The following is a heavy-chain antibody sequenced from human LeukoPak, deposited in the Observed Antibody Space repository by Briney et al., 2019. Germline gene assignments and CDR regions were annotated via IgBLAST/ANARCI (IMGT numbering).Heavy chain of an antibody. J-gene: IGHJ4*02. CDR3: ARDLSGDYGDSY. D-gene: IGHD4-17*01. V-gene: IGHV3-7*03. CDR2: IKQDGSEM. CDR1: GFTFSSYW. Sequence: GGSLRLSCAASGFTFSSYWMSWVRQAPGKGLEWVANIKQDGSEMNYMNSVRGRFTISRDNAKTSLYLQMNSLRSEDTAVYYCARDLSGDYGDSYWGQGTLVTVSS.